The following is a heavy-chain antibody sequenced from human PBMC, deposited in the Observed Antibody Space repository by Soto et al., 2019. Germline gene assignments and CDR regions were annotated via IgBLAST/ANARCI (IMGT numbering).Heavy chain of an antibody. CDR2: INHTGGT. CDR3: ATRITVFGLLIPPFDP. Sequence: SETLSLTCAVYGGSVNGYYWNWIRQPTGKGLEWIGEINHTGGTHYNPSLKSRVTMSVDTSKNQFSLRLSSVTAADTAIYYCATRITVFGLLIPPFDPWGQGTQVTVSS. CDR1: GGSVNGYY. V-gene: IGHV4-34*01. J-gene: IGHJ5*02. D-gene: IGHD3-3*01.